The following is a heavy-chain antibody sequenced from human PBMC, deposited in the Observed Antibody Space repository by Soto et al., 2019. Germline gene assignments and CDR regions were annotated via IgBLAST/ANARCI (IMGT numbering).Heavy chain of an antibody. CDR3: AVGEGRLVTQIDY. D-gene: IGHD3-9*01. CDR1: GFTFTSSA. CDR2: IVVGSGNT. Sequence: QMQLVQSGPEVKKPGTSVKVSCKASGFTFTSSAVQWVRQARGQRLEWIGWIVVGSGNTNYAQKFQERVTITRDMSTSTAYMELSSLRSEDTAVYYCAVGEGRLVTQIDYWGQGTLVTVSS. J-gene: IGHJ4*02. V-gene: IGHV1-58*01.